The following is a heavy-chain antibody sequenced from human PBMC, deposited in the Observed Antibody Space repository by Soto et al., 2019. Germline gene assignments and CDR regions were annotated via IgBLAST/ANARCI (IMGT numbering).Heavy chain of an antibody. CDR2: MYYSGNT. D-gene: IGHD2-21*02. Sequence: QVQLQESGPGLVKPSQTLSLTCTVSGGSISRGDYYWNCIRQHPGQGLKWIGYMYYSGNTHYNPSFKSRVTMSGDTSKTQFSLKLSSVTAADTAVYYCARGRTYCSGDCYPTVFDYWGQGTLVSVSS. CDR3: ARGRTYCSGDCYPTVFDY. CDR1: GGSISRGDYY. J-gene: IGHJ4*02. V-gene: IGHV4-31*03.